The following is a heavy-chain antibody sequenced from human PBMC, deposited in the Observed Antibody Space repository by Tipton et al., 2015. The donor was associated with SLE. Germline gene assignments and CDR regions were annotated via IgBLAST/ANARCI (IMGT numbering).Heavy chain of an antibody. V-gene: IGHV3-23*01. J-gene: IGHJ4*02. CDR1: GFTFSSYS. Sequence: SLRLSCAASGFTFSSYSMNWVRQAPGKGLEWVSAISGSGGSTYYADSMKGRFTISRDNSKNTLYLQMNSLRAEDTAVYYCAGGFLFDYWGQGTLVTVSS. CDR3: AGGFLFDY. CDR2: ISGSGGST. D-gene: IGHD3-16*01.